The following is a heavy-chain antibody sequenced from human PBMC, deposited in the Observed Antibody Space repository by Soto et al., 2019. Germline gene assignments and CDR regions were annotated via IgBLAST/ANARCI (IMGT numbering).Heavy chain of an antibody. Sequence: GGSLRLSCAASGFTFSSYAMSWVRQAPGKGLEWVSAISGSGGSTYYADSVKGRFTISRDNSKNTLYLQMSSLRAEDTAVYYCAKTIDYDFWSGYYRSTGMDVWGQGTTVTVSS. J-gene: IGHJ6*02. CDR1: GFTFSSYA. CDR3: AKTIDYDFWSGYYRSTGMDV. CDR2: ISGSGGST. V-gene: IGHV3-23*01. D-gene: IGHD3-3*01.